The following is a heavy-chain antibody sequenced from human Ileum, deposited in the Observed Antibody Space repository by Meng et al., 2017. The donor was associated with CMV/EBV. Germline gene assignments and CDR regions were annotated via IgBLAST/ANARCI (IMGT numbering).Heavy chain of an antibody. CDR2: ISSSSSYI. V-gene: IGHV3-21*01. J-gene: IGHJ4*02. CDR1: VFTFSSYS. D-gene: IGHD3-3*01. Sequence: GESLKISCAASVFTFSSYSMNWVRQAPGKGLEWVSSISSSSSYIYYADSVKGRFTISRDNAKNSLYLQMNSLRAEDTAVYYCARDLIGYYDFWSGYYWDYWGQGTLVTVSS. CDR3: ARDLIGYYDFWSGYYWDY.